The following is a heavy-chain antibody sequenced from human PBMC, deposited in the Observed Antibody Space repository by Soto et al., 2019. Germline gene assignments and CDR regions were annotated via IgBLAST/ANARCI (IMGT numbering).Heavy chain of an antibody. CDR3: ARNHYGSRALVWEPAYGMDV. CDR1: GYTFTGYY. V-gene: IGHV1-2*02. Sequence: ASVKVSCKASGYTFTGYYMHWVRQAPGQGLEWMGWINPNSGGTNYAQKFQGRVTMTRDTSISTAYMELSRLRSDDTAVYYCARNHYGSRALVWEPAYGMDVWGQGTTVTVSS. CDR2: INPNSGGT. J-gene: IGHJ6*02. D-gene: IGHD3-10*01.